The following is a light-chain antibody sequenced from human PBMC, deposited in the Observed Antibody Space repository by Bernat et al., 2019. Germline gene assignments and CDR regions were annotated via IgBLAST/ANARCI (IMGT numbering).Light chain of an antibody. CDR3: QLYDNSPPAYT. CDR1: QSVSSSY. CDR2: GTS. V-gene: IGKV3-20*01. J-gene: IGKJ2*01. Sequence: EIVLTQSPGTLSLSPGETATPSCRASQSVSSSYLAWYQQKPGQAPRLLIYGTSSRATGIPDRFSGSVSGTDFTLTISRLEPEDFVVYYCQLYDNSPPAYTFGQGTKLEIQ.